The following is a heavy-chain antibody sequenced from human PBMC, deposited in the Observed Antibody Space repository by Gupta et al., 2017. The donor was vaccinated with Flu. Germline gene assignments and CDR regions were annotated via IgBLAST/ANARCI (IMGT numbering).Heavy chain of an antibody. CDR1: GLTLTDYH. D-gene: IGHD3-3*01. V-gene: IGHV1-2*06. CDR2: INPYNGET. J-gene: IGHJ4*02. CDR3: ARDDFGRLGCPWDY. Sequence: QVQLVQSGAEVKKPGASVKVSCRASGLTLTDYHIHWVRQAPGQGSEWLGRINPYNGETHDAQKFQGRVTMTTDTSVNTVYMELSSLRSDDTAVYYCARDDFGRLGCPWDYWGQGTLVTVSS.